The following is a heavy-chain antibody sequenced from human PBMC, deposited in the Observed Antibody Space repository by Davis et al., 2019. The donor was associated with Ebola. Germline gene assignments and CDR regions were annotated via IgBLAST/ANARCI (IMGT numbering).Heavy chain of an antibody. CDR3: ARDSSSSADTLCGMDV. J-gene: IGHJ6*02. V-gene: IGHV4-39*07. Sequence: MPSETLSLTCTVSGGSISSRSYYWGWIRQPPGKGLEWIGEINHSGSTNYNPSLKSRVTISVDTSKNQFSLKLSSVTAADTAVYYCARDSSSSADTLCGMDVWGQGTTVTVSS. CDR2: INHSGST. D-gene: IGHD6-6*01. CDR1: GGSISSRSYY.